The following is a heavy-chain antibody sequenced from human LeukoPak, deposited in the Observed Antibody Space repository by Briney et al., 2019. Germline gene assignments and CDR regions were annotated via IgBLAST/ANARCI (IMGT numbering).Heavy chain of an antibody. CDR2: IFYDGSKE. CDR1: GFTFSNYG. J-gene: IGHJ4*02. CDR3: ARDQALYFSYGDY. Sequence: GRSLRLSCAASGFTFSNYGMHWVRQAPGKGLEWLAAIFYDGSKEYYADTVKGRFTISRDNSKNTLYLQVNSLTADDTAVYYCARDQALYFSYGDYWGQGTLVTVSS. D-gene: IGHD2/OR15-2a*01. V-gene: IGHV3-33*01.